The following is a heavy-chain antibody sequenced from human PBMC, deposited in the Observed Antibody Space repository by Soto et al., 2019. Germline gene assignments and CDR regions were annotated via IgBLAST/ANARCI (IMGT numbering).Heavy chain of an antibody. V-gene: IGHV3-48*03. J-gene: IGHJ4*02. Sequence: VQLVESGGGLVQPGGSLRLSCAASGCTFNSYDMNWVRQAPGKGLEWVSYISATGNNIYYADSVMGRFTISRDNAKKSLYLQMNSLRAEDTAVYYCARDMGSVSYYDSSGYFDYWGQGALVTVSS. CDR1: GCTFNSYD. CDR2: ISATGNNI. CDR3: ARDMGSVSYYDSSGYFDY. D-gene: IGHD3-22*01.